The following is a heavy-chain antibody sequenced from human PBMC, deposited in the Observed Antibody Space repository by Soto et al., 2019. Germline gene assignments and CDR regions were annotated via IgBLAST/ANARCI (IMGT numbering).Heavy chain of an antibody. CDR1: GFTFDDYA. J-gene: IGHJ5*02. CDR2: ISWNSGSI. Sequence: GGSLRLSCAASGFTFDDYAMHWVRQAPGKGLEWVSGISWNSGSIGYADSVKGRFTISRDNAKNSLYLQMNSLRAEDTALYYCAREITMTSHNWFEPWGLGTLVTVSS. D-gene: IGHD3-22*01. V-gene: IGHV3-9*01. CDR3: AREITMTSHNWFEP.